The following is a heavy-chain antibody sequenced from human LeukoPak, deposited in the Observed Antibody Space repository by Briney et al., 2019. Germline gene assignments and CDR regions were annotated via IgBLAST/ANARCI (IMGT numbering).Heavy chain of an antibody. D-gene: IGHD3-10*02. V-gene: IGHV1-24*01. CDR3: ATLTYYYVGSWSFDI. Sequence: ASVKVSCKVSGYTLTELSMHWVRQAPGKGLEWMGGFDPEDGETIYAQKFQCRVTMTEDTSTDTAYMELSSLRSEDTAVYYCATLTYYYVGSWSFDIWGQGTMVTVSS. CDR1: GYTLTELS. J-gene: IGHJ3*02. CDR2: FDPEDGET.